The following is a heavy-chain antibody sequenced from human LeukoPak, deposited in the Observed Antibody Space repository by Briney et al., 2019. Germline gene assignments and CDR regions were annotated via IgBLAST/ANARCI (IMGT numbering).Heavy chain of an antibody. J-gene: IGHJ3*02. D-gene: IGHD5-12*01. CDR1: GYTLTELS. V-gene: IGHV1-24*01. Sequence: ASVKVSCKVSGYTLTELSMHWVRQAPGKGLEWMGGFDPEDGETIYAQKFQGRVTMTTDTSTSTAYMELRSLRSDDTAVYYRAREWLEGGWAFDIWGQGTMVTVSS. CDR2: FDPEDGET. CDR3: AREWLEGGWAFDI.